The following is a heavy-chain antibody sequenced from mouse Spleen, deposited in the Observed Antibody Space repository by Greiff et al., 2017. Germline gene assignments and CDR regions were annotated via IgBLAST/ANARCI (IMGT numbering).Heavy chain of an antibody. CDR3: KGSNYDDYAMDY. CDR1: GFSLTSYG. CDR2: IWRGGST. Sequence: QVQLQQSGPGLVQPSQSLSITCTVSGFSLTSYGVHWVRQSPGKGLEWLGVIWRGGSTDYNAAFMSRLSITKDNSKSQVFFKMNSLQADDTAIYYCKGSNYDDYAMDYWGQGTSVTVSS. D-gene: IGHD2-5*01. J-gene: IGHJ4*01. V-gene: IGHV2-5*01.